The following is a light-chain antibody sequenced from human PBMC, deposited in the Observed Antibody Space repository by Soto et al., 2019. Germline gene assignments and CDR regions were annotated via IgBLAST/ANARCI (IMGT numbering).Light chain of an antibody. CDR1: QSVSSS. CDR2: CAS. V-gene: IGKV3-15*01. Sequence: EIVMTQSPATLSVSPGQSATLSCSASQSVSSSLSWYQQKPGQAPRLLIYCASTRATGIPFKCIGSGAGTEFTLKISSLQSEDFAVYYCQQYNNWPPLTFGEGTKVDIK. CDR3: QQYNNWPPLT. J-gene: IGKJ4*02.